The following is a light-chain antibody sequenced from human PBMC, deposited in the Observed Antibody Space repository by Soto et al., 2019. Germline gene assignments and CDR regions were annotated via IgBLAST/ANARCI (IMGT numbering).Light chain of an antibody. Sequence: EMVMTQSPATLSVSPGERATLSCRASQSVSSNLAWYQQKPGQVPRLLIYDASTRATGIPARFSGSGSGTEFTLTISSLQSEDFAVYYCLQYNNWPAWTFGQGTKVEIK. CDR2: DAS. V-gene: IGKV3D-15*01. CDR3: LQYNNWPAWT. CDR1: QSVSSN. J-gene: IGKJ1*01.